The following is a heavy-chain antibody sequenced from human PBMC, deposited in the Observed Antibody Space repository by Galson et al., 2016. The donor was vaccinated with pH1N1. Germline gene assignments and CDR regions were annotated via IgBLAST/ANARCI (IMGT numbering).Heavy chain of an antibody. J-gene: IGHJ4*02. CDR1: GFTFSHYA. D-gene: IGHD6-13*01. Sequence: SLRLSCATSGFTFSHYAMHWVRQAPGKGLEWVAVISYVESNKDYADSVKGRFTVSRDNSKNTLYLQMNSLRAEDTALYYCATGLLAAAGTFDYWGQGTLVTVSS. CDR3: ATGLLAAAGTFDY. V-gene: IGHV3-30-3*01. CDR2: ISYVESNK.